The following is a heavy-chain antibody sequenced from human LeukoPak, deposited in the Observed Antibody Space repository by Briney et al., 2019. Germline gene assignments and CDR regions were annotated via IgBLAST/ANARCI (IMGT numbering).Heavy chain of an antibody. Sequence: GGSLRLSCGVSGFTFSSYGMYWVRQAPGKGLEWVSSISSSSSYIYSADSVKGRFTISRDDAKNSLYLQMNSLRAEDTAVYYCARDWSSVDYWGQGTLVTVSS. CDR3: ARDWSSVDY. J-gene: IGHJ4*02. D-gene: IGHD2-2*01. CDR2: ISSSSSYI. V-gene: IGHV3-21*01. CDR1: GFTFSSYG.